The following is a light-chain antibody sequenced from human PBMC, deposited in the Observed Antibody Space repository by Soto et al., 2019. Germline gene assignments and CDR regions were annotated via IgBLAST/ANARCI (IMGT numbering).Light chain of an antibody. CDR3: QQSYSTART. CDR1: QSISNY. Sequence: DIQMTQSPSSLSASVGDRVTITCRASQSISNYLNWYQQKPGKAPNLLIYAASSLRSGVPSRFSGSGSGTDFTLTISSLQPEDFATYYCQQSYSTARTFGQGTKLEIK. CDR2: AAS. J-gene: IGKJ2*01. V-gene: IGKV1-39*01.